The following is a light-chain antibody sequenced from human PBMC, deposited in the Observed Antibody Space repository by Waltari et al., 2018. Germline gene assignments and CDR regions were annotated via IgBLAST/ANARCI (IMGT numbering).Light chain of an antibody. Sequence: DIVMTQSPLSLHVTTGEPASISCKSSQSVLHSTGYTHLDWYLQSPGQPPQLLIYLGSKRASGVPDRFSGSGSGTDFTLRISRVETEDVGVYYCMQALETPSFGQGTRVDIK. CDR3: MQALETPS. CDR1: QSVLHSTGYTH. V-gene: IGKV2-28*01. J-gene: IGKJ1*01. CDR2: LGS.